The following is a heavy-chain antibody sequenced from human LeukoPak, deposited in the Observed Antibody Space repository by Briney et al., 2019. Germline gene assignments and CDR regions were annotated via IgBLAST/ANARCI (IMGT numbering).Heavy chain of an antibody. CDR1: GFTFDDYA. D-gene: IGHD3-3*01. Sequence: GGSLRLSCAASGFTFDDYAMHWVRQAPGKGLEWVSLISWDGGSTYYADSVKGRFTISRDNSKNSLYLQMNSLRAEDTALYYCAKDISGNAHSGLLYDYWGQGTLVTVSS. J-gene: IGHJ4*02. CDR2: ISWDGGST. CDR3: AKDISGNAHSGLLYDY. V-gene: IGHV3-43D*03.